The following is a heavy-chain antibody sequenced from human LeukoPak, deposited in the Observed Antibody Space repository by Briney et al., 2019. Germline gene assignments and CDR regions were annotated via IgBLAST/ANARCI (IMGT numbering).Heavy chain of an antibody. Sequence: ASVRVSCRVCGYSLSDLSIHWVRHVAAKGLEWMGGFEPEEGAHGETIFAQKFEDRLTLTEDTSADTAYMELVRLTSEDTAVYYCATDRLEIYALHIWGQGTAVTVSS. CDR3: ATDRLEIYALHI. D-gene: IGHD1-1*01. CDR2: FEPEEGAHGET. J-gene: IGHJ3*02. V-gene: IGHV1-24*01. CDR1: GYSLSDLS.